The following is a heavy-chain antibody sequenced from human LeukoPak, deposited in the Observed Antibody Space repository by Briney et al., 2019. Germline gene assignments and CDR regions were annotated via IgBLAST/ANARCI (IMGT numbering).Heavy chain of an antibody. CDR3: TRIWDSSAYHFLPGGDYFDH. CDR2: IYYSGGT. V-gene: IGHV4-39*01. CDR1: GGSINNTSYY. D-gene: IGHD3-22*01. Sequence: SETLSLTCTVSGGSINNTSYYWGWIRQPPGKELEWIGSIYYSGGTYYSPSLQSRVTISVDTSKSQFSLKLSSVTAADTAVYYCTRIWDSSAYHFLPGGDYFDHWGQGTLVTVSS. J-gene: IGHJ4*02.